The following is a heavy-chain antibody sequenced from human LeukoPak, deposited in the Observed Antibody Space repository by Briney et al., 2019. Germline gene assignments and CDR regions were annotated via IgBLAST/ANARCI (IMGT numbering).Heavy chain of an antibody. CDR1: GFTFSSYA. D-gene: IGHD6-13*01. J-gene: IGHJ4*02. V-gene: IGHV3-30-3*01. Sequence: GALRLSCAASGFTFSSYAMHWVRQAPGKGLEWVAVISYDGSSKYYADSVKGRFIISRDNSKDTLFLQMNSLRVEDTAVYYCARRIAAAGFDYWGQGTLVTVSS. CDR3: ARRIAAAGFDY. CDR2: ISYDGSSK.